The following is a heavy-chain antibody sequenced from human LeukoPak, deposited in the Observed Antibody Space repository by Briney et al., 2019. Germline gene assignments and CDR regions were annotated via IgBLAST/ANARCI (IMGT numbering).Heavy chain of an antibody. D-gene: IGHD3-3*01. CDR2: IIPILGIA. CDR1: GGTFSSYA. CDR3: ARSPSKYYDFWSGYFYDAGAGIVGRFDY. J-gene: IGHJ4*02. V-gene: IGHV1-69*04. Sequence: GASVKVSCKASGGTFSSYAISWVRQAPGQGLEWMGRIIPILGIANYAQKFQGRVTITADKSTSTAYMKLSSLRSEDTAVYYCARSPSKYYDFWSGYFYDAGAGIVGRFDYWGQGTLVTVSS.